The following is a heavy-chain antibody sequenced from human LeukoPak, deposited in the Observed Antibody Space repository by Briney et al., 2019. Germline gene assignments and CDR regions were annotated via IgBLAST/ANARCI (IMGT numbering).Heavy chain of an antibody. CDR3: ARGYWWNYDY. CDR1: GFTFSDYA. V-gene: IGHV3-30-3*01. J-gene: IGHJ4*02. D-gene: IGHD1-7*01. CDR2: ISKDGSDK. Sequence: GGSLRLSCAASGFTFSDYAMHWVRQAPGKGLEWVAVISKDGSDKYYPGSVRGRFTISRDNSKNTIYLQMDSLRAEDTAIYYCARGYWWNYDYWGQGTLVTVSS.